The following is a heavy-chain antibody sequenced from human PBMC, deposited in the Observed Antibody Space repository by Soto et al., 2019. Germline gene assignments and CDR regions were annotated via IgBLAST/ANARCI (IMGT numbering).Heavy chain of an antibody. V-gene: IGHV4-59*01. CDR3: ARMRGLGEISPFFDH. J-gene: IGHJ4*02. D-gene: IGHD3-16*02. CDR1: SASLGSDN. Sequence: PSETLPLTCAVSSASLGSDNWSWIRQPPGKGLEWIGYIYPNGRTNYNPSLRGRVAISIDKSKNQFSLRLDSVFAADAAVYFCARMRGLGEISPFFDHWGQGTLVTVSS. CDR2: IYPNGRT.